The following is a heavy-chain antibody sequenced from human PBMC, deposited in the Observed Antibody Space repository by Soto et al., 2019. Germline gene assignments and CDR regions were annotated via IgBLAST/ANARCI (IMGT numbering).Heavy chain of an antibody. CDR1: GYTLTEYH. Sequence: ASVKVSCKASGYTLTEYHIHWLRQAPGQGDEWMGWIIPSSGSTNYAHKFQGRVTMTRDTSITTACTESNRLPSNDPPVYYCSRDQYSGNYLYWGQRTVVSVSS. J-gene: IGHJ4*02. D-gene: IGHD1-26*01. CDR3: SRDQYSGNYLY. V-gene: IGHV1-2*07. CDR2: IIPSSGST.